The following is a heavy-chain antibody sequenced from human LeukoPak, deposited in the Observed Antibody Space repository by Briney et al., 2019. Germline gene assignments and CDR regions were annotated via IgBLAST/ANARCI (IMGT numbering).Heavy chain of an antibody. D-gene: IGHD1-14*01. V-gene: IGHV4-4*02. J-gene: IGHJ6*02. CDR2: IYHSGST. Sequence: SETLSLTCAVSGGSISSSNWWSWVRQPPGKGLEWIGEIYHSGSTNYNPSLKSRVTISVDTSKNQFSLKLSSVTAADTAVYYCARLGGKRDVDSFYNAMDVWGQGTTVTVSS. CDR1: GGSISSSNW. CDR3: ARLGGKRDVDSFYNAMDV.